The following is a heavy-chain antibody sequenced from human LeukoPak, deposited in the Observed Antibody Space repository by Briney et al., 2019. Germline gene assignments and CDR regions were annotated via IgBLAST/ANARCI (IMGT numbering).Heavy chain of an antibody. CDR3: AKDTYGDYIRYFDN. D-gene: IGHD4-17*01. Sequence: GGSLRLSCAASGFTFSTYAMSWVRQAPGKGLEWVSAISGSGGSTYYADSLKGRFTTSRDNSKSTLYLQMNSLRAEDTAIYYCAKDTYGDYIRYFDNWGQGTLVTVSS. J-gene: IGHJ4*02. CDR1: GFTFSTYA. V-gene: IGHV3-23*01. CDR2: ISGSGGST.